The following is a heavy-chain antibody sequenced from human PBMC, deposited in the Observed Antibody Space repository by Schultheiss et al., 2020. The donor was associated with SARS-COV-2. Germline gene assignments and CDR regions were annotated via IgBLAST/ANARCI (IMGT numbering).Heavy chain of an antibody. Sequence: ASVKVSCKASGYTFTGYYMHWVRQAPGQGLEWMGWINPNSGNTNYAQKLQGRVTMTTDTSTSTAYMELRSLRSDDTAVYYCARAPLRYFDWLPHWGQGTLVTVSS. CDR1: GYTFTGYY. V-gene: IGHV1-18*04. J-gene: IGHJ4*02. CDR3: ARAPLRYFDWLPH. CDR2: INPNSGNT. D-gene: IGHD3-9*01.